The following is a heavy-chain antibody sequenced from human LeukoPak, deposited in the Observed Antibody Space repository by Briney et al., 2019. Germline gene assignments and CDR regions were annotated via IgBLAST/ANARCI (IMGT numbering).Heavy chain of an antibody. D-gene: IGHD6-19*01. CDR1: GLIFSDSV. Sequence: PGGSLRLSCAASGLIFSDSVMSWVRQAPGKGLEWVAAISSTGYTDNADSLKGRFSISRDNSKDTLYLQMNSLRVDDTAVYYCARRTAGAKDLWGKGTTVTVSA. CDR2: ISSTGYT. J-gene: IGHJ6*04. CDR3: ARRTAGAKDL. V-gene: IGHV3-23*05.